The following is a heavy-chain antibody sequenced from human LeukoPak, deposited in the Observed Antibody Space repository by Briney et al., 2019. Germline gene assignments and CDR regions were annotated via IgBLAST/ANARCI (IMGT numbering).Heavy chain of an antibody. J-gene: IGHJ3*02. V-gene: IGHV1-2*02. CDR1: GYTFTGYY. Sequence: GASVKVSCKASGYTFTGYYIHWVRQAPGQGLEWMGWIDPNSGDTKYVQKFQGRVTMTRDTSISTAYMELSRLRSDDTAVYYCARVRGYCSSTSCYPPNFDAFDIWGQGTMVTVSS. CDR2: IDPNSGDT. CDR3: ARVRGYCSSTSCYPPNFDAFDI. D-gene: IGHD2-2*01.